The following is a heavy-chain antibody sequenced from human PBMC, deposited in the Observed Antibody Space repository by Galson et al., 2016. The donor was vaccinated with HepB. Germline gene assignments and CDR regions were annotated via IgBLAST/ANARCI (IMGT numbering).Heavy chain of an antibody. CDR3: AREGVAASGREVWFDP. CDR2: IYTSGST. V-gene: IGHV4-61*02. D-gene: IGHD6-13*01. J-gene: IGHJ5*02. Sequence: TLSLTCTVSGGSISSGSYYWSWIRQPAGKGLEWIGRIYTSGSTNYNPSLQSRVTISIDTSKNQFSLKVNSVTAADTAVYYCAREGVAASGREVWFDPWGQGTLVTVSS. CDR1: GGSISSGSYY.